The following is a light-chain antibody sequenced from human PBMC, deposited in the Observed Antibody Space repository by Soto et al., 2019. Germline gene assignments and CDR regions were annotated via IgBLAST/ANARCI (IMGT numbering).Light chain of an antibody. V-gene: IGLV4-60*02. CDR3: DTWDTDTLV. Sequence: QPVLTQSSSASASLGSSVKLTCTLSSGHSSNIIAWHQQQPGKAPRWLMKLESSGSYDKGSGVPDRFSGSSSGADRYLTISNLQYEDEADYYVDTWDTDTLVFGVGTKLTVL. CDR2: LESSGSY. CDR1: SGHSSNI. J-gene: IGLJ2*01.